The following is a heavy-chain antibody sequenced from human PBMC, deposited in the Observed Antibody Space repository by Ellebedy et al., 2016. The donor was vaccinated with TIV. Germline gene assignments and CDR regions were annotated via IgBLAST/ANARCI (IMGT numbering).Heavy chain of an antibody. CDR2: VSGYNGNT. D-gene: IGHD6-13*01. Sequence: AASVKVSCKTSGYTFTTHGVSWVRQAPGQGLEWMGWVSGYNGNTQYAQNFQGRVTMTTDTSTTTAYMELRSLRSDDTAVYYCARDPGSWLTDYWGQGTLVTVSS. V-gene: IGHV1-18*04. CDR1: GYTFTTHG. CDR3: ARDPGSWLTDY. J-gene: IGHJ4*02.